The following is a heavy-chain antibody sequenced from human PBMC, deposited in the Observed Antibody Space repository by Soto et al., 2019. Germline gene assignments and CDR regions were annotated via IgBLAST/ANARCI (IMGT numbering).Heavy chain of an antibody. J-gene: IGHJ6*03. V-gene: IGHV3-23*01. CDR3: AKDSRSLTRITIFGVDYMDV. D-gene: IGHD3-3*01. CDR2: ISDSGGST. Sequence: EVQVLESGGGLVQPGGSLRLSCAASGLTFNSYAMSWVRQAPGKGLEWVAAISDSGGSTYYADSVKGRFTISRDNSKNTLYLQMISLRLEDTAVYYCAKDSRSLTRITIFGVDYMDVWGKGTTVTVSS. CDR1: GLTFNSYA.